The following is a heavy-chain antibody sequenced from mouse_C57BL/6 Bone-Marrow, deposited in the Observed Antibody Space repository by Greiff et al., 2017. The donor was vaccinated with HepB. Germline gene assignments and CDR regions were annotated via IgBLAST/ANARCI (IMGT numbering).Heavy chain of an antibody. V-gene: IGHV10-3*01. CDR1: GFTFNTYA. Sequence: DVQLVESGGGLVQPKGSLKLSCAASGFTFNTYAMHWVRQAPGKGLEWVARIRSKSSNYATYYADSVKDRFTISRDDSQSMLYLQMNNLKTEDTAMYYCVRDRGFRGSSPYYAMDYWGQGTSVTVSS. J-gene: IGHJ4*01. CDR3: VRDRGFRGSSPYYAMDY. CDR2: IRSKSSNYAT. D-gene: IGHD1-1*01.